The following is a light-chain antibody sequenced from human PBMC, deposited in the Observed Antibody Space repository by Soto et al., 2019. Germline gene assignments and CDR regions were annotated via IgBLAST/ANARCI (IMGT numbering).Light chain of an antibody. CDR3: AAWDDSLNAWA. CDR2: SSD. J-gene: IGLJ3*02. Sequence: QLVLTQSPSASGTPGQRVTISCSGSSSNIGRNTVKWYRQLPATAPKLLIGSSDQRPSGVPDRFSGSQSGTSASLAISGLQSEDEADYICAAWDDSLNAWAFGGGTKLTVL. CDR1: SSNIGRNT. V-gene: IGLV1-44*01.